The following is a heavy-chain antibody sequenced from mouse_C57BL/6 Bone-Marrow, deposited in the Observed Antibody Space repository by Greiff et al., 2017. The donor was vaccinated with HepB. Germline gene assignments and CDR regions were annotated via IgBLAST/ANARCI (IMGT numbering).Heavy chain of an antibody. Sequence: EVHLVESGAELVRPGASVKLSCTASGFNIKDDYMHWVKQRPEQGLEWIGWIDPENGDTEYASKFQGKATITADTSSNTAYLQLSSLTSEDTAVYYCTTDDYGFAYWGQGTLVTVSA. J-gene: IGHJ3*01. CDR3: TTDDYGFAY. CDR2: IDPENGDT. D-gene: IGHD2-4*01. CDR1: GFNIKDDY. V-gene: IGHV14-4*01.